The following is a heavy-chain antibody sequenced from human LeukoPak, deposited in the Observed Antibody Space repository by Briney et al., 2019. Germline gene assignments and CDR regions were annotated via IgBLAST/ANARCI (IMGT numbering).Heavy chain of an antibody. Sequence: ASVKVSCKASGYTFTGYYMHWVRQAPGQGLEWMGWINPNSGGTNYVQKFQGRVTMTRDTSISTAYMELSRLRSDDTAVYYCARDPGYCSSTSCYSGWFDPWGQGTLVTVSS. D-gene: IGHD2-2*01. CDR3: ARDPGYCSSTSCYSGWFDP. CDR1: GYTFTGYY. J-gene: IGHJ5*02. V-gene: IGHV1-2*02. CDR2: INPNSGGT.